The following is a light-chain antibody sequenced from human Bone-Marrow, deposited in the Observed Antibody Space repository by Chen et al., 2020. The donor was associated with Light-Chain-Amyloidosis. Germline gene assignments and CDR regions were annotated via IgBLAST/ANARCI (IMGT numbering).Light chain of an antibody. Sequence: DAVLTQSPLSLPVTLGQPASISCRASQSLVHSDGNTYLNWLQQRPGKSPRRLIYKVSNRDSGVPDRFSGRGSGSDFKIKISRVEAKDVGVYYCMQATHWPRYTFGQGTKLEIK. V-gene: IGKV2-30*02. CDR3: MQATHWPRYT. J-gene: IGKJ2*01. CDR2: KVS. CDR1: QSLVHSDGNTY.